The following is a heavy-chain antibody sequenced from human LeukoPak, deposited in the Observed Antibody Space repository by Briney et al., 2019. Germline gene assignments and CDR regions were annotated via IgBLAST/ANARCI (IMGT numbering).Heavy chain of an antibody. CDR1: GGTFSGYA. Sequence: GASVKVSCKASGGTFSGYAISWVRQAPGQGLEWMGGIIPIFGTANYAQKFQGRVTITADESTSTAYMELSSLRSEDTAVYYCARLLKKGHYGSADYWGQGTLVTVSS. CDR3: ARLLKKGHYGSADY. D-gene: IGHD3-10*01. V-gene: IGHV1-69*01. CDR2: IIPIFGTA. J-gene: IGHJ4*02.